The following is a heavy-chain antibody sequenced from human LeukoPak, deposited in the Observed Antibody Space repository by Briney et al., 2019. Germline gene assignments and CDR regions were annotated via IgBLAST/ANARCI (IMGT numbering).Heavy chain of an antibody. J-gene: IGHJ4*02. CDR3: ARDSRPEMVYAHLGSGY. CDR1: GFAFSSYG. D-gene: IGHD2-8*01. Sequence: PGGSLRLSCAASGFAFSSYGMTWVRQAPGKGLEWVAVIWYDGSNKYYADSVKGRFTISRDNSKNTLYLQMNSLRAEDTAVYYCARDSRPEMVYAHLGSGYWGQGTLVTVSS. V-gene: IGHV3-33*01. CDR2: IWYDGSNK.